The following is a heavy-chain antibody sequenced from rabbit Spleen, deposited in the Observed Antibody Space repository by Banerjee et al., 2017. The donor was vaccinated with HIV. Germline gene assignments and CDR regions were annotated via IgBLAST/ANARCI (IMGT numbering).Heavy chain of an antibody. V-gene: IGHV1S40*01. CDR2: IYPGSSGST. D-gene: IGHD5-1*01. Sequence: QSLEESGGDLVKPGAYLTLTCTASGFSFSSSDYMCWVRQAPGKGLEWIACIYPGSSGSTYYASWAKSRFTISKTSSTTVTLQMTSLTAADTATYICARDLVTVIGWNFNLWGQGTLVTVS. CDR3: ARDLVTVIGWNFNL. J-gene: IGHJ4*01. CDR1: GFSFSSSDY.